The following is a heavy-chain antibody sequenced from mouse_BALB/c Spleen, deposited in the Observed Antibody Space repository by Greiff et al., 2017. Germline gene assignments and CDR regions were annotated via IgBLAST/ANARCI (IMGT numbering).Heavy chain of an antibody. Sequence: QVQLQQSGAELVRPGASVTLSCKASGYTFTDYEMHWVKQTPVHGLEWIGAIDPETGGTAYNQKFKGKATLTADKSSSTAYMELRSLTSEDSAVYSCTQGGARATFAYWGQGTLVTVSA. J-gene: IGHJ3*01. D-gene: IGHD3-1*01. CDR1: GYTFTDYE. V-gene: IGHV1-15*01. CDR2: IDPETGGT. CDR3: TQGGARATFAY.